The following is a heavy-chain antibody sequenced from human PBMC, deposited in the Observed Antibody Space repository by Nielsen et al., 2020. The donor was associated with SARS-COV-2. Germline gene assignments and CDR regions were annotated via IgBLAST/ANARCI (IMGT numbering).Heavy chain of an antibody. D-gene: IGHD3-10*01. Sequence: GGSLTLSCAASGFTFSSYDMHWVRQPTGKGLEWVSAIGTAGDTYYPGSVKGRFTISRDNSKNTLYLQMNSLRAEDTAVYYCARDLGFGEFNDYWGQGTLVTVSS. CDR1: GFTFSSYD. J-gene: IGHJ4*02. CDR2: IGTAGDT. V-gene: IGHV3-13*01. CDR3: ARDLGFGEFNDY.